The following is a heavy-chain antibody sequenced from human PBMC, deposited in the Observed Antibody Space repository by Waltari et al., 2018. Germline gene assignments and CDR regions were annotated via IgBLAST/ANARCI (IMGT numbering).Heavy chain of an antibody. D-gene: IGHD3-3*01. J-gene: IGHJ4*02. V-gene: IGHV3-48*03. CDR3: ARDLGDFWSGGY. CDR2: ISSSGSTI. Sequence: ELQLVESGGGLVQLGGSLRLSFSPSGFTFRSLEMNWVRQAPGKGLEWVSYISSSGSTIYYADSVKGRFTISRDNAKNSLYLQMNSLRAEDTAVYYCARDLGDFWSGGYWGQGTLVTVSS. CDR1: GFTFRSLE.